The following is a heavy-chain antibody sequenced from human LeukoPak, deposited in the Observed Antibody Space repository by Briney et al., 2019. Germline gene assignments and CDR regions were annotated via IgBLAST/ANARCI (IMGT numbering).Heavy chain of an antibody. J-gene: IGHJ4*02. CDR2: FDPEDGAT. D-gene: IGHD5-24*01. CDR1: GYTLSEVS. V-gene: IGHV1-24*01. Sequence: ASVKVSCKVSGYTLSEVSLHWVRQAPGIGLDWMGGFDPEDGATSSAPKFQGRVTMTADTSADTAYMDLSSLRSEVTAVYYCATGAKWLQFGIPGTFDSWGQGTLVTVSS. CDR3: ATGAKWLQFGIPGTFDS.